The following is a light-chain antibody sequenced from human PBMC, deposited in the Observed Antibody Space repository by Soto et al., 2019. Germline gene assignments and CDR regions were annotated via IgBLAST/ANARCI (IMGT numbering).Light chain of an antibody. CDR2: GAS. J-gene: IGKJ5*01. V-gene: IGKV3-20*01. CDR1: QSVSGSY. CDR3: QQYGSSPIT. Sequence: EFVLTQSPATLSLSPGERATLSCRASQSVSGSYLAWYKQKPGQAPRLLIYGASSRATGIPDRFSGSGSGTDFTLTISRLEPEDFEVYYCQQYGSSPITFGQGTRLEIK.